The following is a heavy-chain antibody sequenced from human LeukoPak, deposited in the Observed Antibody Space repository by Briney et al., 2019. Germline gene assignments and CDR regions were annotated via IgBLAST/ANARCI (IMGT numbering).Heavy chain of an antibody. D-gene: IGHD6-13*01. Sequence: ASVKVSCKASGYTFTGYYLHWVRQAPGQGLEWMGWINSNSGGTNYAQKLQGRVTMTTDTSTSTAYMELRSLRSDDTAVYYCARDYPKDYIAAADGDWFDPWGQGTLVTVSS. CDR3: ARDYPKDYIAAADGDWFDP. CDR1: GYTFTGYY. CDR2: INSNSGGT. V-gene: IGHV1-2*02. J-gene: IGHJ5*02.